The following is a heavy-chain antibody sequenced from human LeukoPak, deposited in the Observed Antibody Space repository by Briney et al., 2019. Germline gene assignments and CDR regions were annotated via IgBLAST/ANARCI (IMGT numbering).Heavy chain of an antibody. J-gene: IGHJ4*02. V-gene: IGHV3-23*01. CDR3: AKGAYGSGSYYLYFFDS. D-gene: IGHD3-10*01. CDR1: GFTFSTYA. Sequence: GSLRLSCAASGFTFSTYAMSWVRQAPGRGLEWVSVISSSADSTYYADSVKGRFTISRDNSKNTLYLQMNSLRAEDTAIYYCAKGAYGSGSYYLYFFDSWGLGTLVTVSS. CDR2: ISSSADST.